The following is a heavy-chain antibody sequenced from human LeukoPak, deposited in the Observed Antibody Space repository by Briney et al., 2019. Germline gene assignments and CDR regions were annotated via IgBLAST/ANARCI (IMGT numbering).Heavy chain of an antibody. CDR1: GGSIISNSYY. V-gene: IGHV4-39*07. Sequence: SETLSLTCTVSGGSIISNSYYWGWIRQPPGKGLEWIGSIYYSGSTYYNPSLKSRVTISVDTSKNQFSLKLSSVTAADTAVYYCARGYDGSGYYYRNWYFDLWGRGTLVTVSS. D-gene: IGHD3-22*01. CDR2: IYYSGST. CDR3: ARGYDGSGYYYRNWYFDL. J-gene: IGHJ2*01.